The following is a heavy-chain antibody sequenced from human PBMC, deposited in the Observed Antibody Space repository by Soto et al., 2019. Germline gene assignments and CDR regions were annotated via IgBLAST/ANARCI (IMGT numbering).Heavy chain of an antibody. CDR1: GYTFTRSG. Sequence: GASVKVSCKASGYTFTRSGISWVRQAPGQGLEWMGGIIPIFGTANYAQKFQGRVTITADESTSTAYMELSSLRSEDTAVYYCARIDWSGPIDYWGQGTLVTVSS. D-gene: IGHD3-3*01. CDR3: ARIDWSGPIDY. CDR2: IIPIFGTA. V-gene: IGHV1-69*13. J-gene: IGHJ4*02.